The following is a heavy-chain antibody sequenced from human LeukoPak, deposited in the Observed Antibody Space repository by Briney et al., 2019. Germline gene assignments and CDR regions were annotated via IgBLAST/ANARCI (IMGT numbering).Heavy chain of an antibody. CDR2: IVVGSGNT. V-gene: IGHV1-58*02. J-gene: IGHJ4*02. D-gene: IGHD3-10*01. CDR1: GSTFTSSA. Sequence: SVKVSCKASGSTFTSSAMQWVRQARGQRLEWIGWIVVGSGNTNYAQKFQERVTITRDMSTSTAYMELSSLRSEDTAVYYCAAGGYGSGSTPFDYWGQGTLVTVSS. CDR3: AAGGYGSGSTPFDY.